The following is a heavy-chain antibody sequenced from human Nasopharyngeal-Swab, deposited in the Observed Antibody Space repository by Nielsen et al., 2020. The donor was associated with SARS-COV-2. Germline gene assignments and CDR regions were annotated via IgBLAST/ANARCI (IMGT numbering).Heavy chain of an antibody. Sequence: WVRQAPGQGLEWMGGIIPIFGTANYAQKFQGRVTITADESTSTAYMELSSLRSEDTAVYYYARGAPYTMVRGVITSQYYYYYMDVWGKGTTVTVSS. CDR2: IIPIFGTA. J-gene: IGHJ6*03. V-gene: IGHV1-69*01. D-gene: IGHD3-10*01. CDR3: ARGAPYTMVRGVITSQYYYYYMDV.